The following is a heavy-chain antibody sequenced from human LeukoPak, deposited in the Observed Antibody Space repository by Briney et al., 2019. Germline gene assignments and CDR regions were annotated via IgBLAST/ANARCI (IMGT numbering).Heavy chain of an antibody. CDR1: GFTFSSYW. V-gene: IGHV3-74*01. CDR3: ARDLLTPFDY. Sequence: GGSLRLSCAAPGFTFSSYWMHWVRQAPGKGLVWVSRINGDGSRTTYADSVKGRFTISRDNAKNTLYLQMNSLRAEDTAVYYCARDLLTPFDYWGQGTLVTVSS. D-gene: IGHD4-23*01. J-gene: IGHJ4*02. CDR2: INGDGSRT.